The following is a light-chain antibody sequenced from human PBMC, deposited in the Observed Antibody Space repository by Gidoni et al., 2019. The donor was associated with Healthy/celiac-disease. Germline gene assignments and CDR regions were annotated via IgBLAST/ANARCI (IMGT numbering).Light chain of an antibody. Sequence: QSALPPPSSVSGSPGQSITISCTGTSSDVGGYNYVFWYQQHPGKAPKRMIYEVSNRPSGVSNRFSGSKSGNTASLTISGLQAEEEADYYCSSYTSSSTLVFGGGTKLTVL. CDR2: EVS. CDR1: SSDVGGYNY. J-gene: IGLJ2*01. CDR3: SSYTSSSTLV. V-gene: IGLV2-14*01.